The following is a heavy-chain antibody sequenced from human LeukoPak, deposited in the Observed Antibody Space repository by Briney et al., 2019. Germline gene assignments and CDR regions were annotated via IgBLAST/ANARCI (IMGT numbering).Heavy chain of an antibody. J-gene: IGHJ5*02. CDR3: ARDEDDGWFDP. Sequence: GGSLRLSCAASGFTFSSYSMNWVRQAPGKGLEWVSSISSSSSYIYYADSVKGRFTISRDNAKNSLYLQMNSLRAEDTAVYYCARDEDDGWFDPWGQGTLVTVSS. CDR1: GFTFSSYS. V-gene: IGHV3-21*01. CDR2: ISSSSSYI. D-gene: IGHD1-1*01.